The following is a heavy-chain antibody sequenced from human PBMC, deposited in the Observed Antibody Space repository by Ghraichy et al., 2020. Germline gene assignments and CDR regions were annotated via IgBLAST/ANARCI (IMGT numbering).Heavy chain of an antibody. CDR1: GFTFSRYA. CDR3: AKPASPSGSYYSLFAGLFN. J-gene: IGHJ4*02. Sequence: GESLNISCADSGFTFSRYAMSWVRQAPGKGLEWVSSISGADTNTYYADSVKGRFTISRDDSKNTLYLEMNSLRAEDTAVYYCAKPASPSGSYYSLFAGLFNWGQGTLVTVSS. V-gene: IGHV3-23*01. D-gene: IGHD1-26*01. CDR2: ISGADTNT.